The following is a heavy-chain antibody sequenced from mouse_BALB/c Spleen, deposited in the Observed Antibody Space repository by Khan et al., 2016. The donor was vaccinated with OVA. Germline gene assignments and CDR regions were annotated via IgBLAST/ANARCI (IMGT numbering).Heavy chain of an antibody. J-gene: IGHJ2*01. CDR2: INPRSGYT. Sequence: QVQLKESAAELARPGASVKMSCKTSGYTFTSNTMHWVKQRPGQGLEWIGYINPRSGYTEYNQKCKDKTTLTADKYSSTAYMQLSSLTSEDSAVYYCARRRGGYYFDYWGQGTTLTVSS. V-gene: IGHV1-4*02. CDR3: ARRRGGYYFDY. CDR1: GYTFTSNT.